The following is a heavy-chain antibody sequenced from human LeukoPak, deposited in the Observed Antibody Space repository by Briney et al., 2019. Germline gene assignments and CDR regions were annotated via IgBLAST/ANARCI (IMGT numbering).Heavy chain of an antibody. CDR1: GFTFSISW. CDR2: VKEDGTTE. V-gene: IGHV3-7*01. D-gene: IGHD2-15*01. CDR3: VSQEVVPH. J-gene: IGHJ4*02. Sequence: GGSLRLSCAASGFTFSISWMTWVRQAPGKGLEWVANVKEDGTTEQYVDSVKGRFTISRDNAKNSLYLQMDSLRAEDTAVYYCVSQEVVPHWGQGTLVSVSS.